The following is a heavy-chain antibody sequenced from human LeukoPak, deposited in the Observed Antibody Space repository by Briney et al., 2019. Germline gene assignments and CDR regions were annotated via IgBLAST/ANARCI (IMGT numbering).Heavy chain of an antibody. CDR2: ISYDGSNK. CDR1: GFTFSSYA. D-gene: IGHD3-10*01. CDR3: AREIFTMVRGVFDY. Sequence: GGSLRLSCAASGFTFSSYAMHWVRQAPGKGLEWVAVISYDGSNKYYADSVKGRFTISRDNSKNTLYLQMNSLRAEDTAVYCCAREIFTMVRGVFDYWGQGTLVTVSS. V-gene: IGHV3-30-3*01. J-gene: IGHJ4*02.